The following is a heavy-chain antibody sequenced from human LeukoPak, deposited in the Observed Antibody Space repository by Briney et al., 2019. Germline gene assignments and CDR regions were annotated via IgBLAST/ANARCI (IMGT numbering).Heavy chain of an antibody. D-gene: IGHD1-26*01. Sequence: VVSVKVSCMASGYTFTNGDINWLRQATGQGLEWMGWMNPKSGKTAYAQKFQGRVTMTRNTSITTAYMDLSGLRSEDTAVYYCARGAGGTYNHNYFDPWGQGTLVTVSS. V-gene: IGHV1-8*01. CDR3: ARGAGGTYNHNYFDP. CDR1: GYTFTNGD. J-gene: IGHJ5*02. CDR2: MNPKSGKT.